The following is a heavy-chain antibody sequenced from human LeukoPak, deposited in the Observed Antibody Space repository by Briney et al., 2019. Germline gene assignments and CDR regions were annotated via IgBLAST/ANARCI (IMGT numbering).Heavy chain of an antibody. V-gene: IGHV3-23*01. Sequence: GGSLRLSCAASGFTFSSYAMSWVRQAPGKGLEWVSAISGSGGITFYADSVKGRFTISRDNSRDTLYLQMNSLRAEDTGVYYCAKHYYDSSGYYYYYMDVWGKGTTVTVSS. J-gene: IGHJ6*03. CDR1: GFTFSSYA. CDR3: AKHYYDSSGYYYYYMDV. CDR2: ISGSGGIT. D-gene: IGHD3-22*01.